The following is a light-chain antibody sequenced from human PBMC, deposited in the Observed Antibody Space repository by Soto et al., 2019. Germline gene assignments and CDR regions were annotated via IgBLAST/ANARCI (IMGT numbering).Light chain of an antibody. CDR3: GSWDSSLSAYV. Sequence: QSVLTQPPSASGTPGQGVTISCSGSSSNIGGNSVSWYQQLPGTAPKLLIYDDNKRPSGIPDRFSGSKSGTSATLGITGFQTGDEADYYCGSWDSSLSAYVFGTGTKLTVL. CDR2: DDN. CDR1: SSNIGGNS. J-gene: IGLJ1*01. V-gene: IGLV1-51*01.